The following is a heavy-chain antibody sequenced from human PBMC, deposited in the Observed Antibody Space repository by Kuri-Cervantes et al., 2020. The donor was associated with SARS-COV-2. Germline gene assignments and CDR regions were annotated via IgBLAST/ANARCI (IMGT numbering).Heavy chain of an antibody. CDR2: IKQDGSEK. CDR3: AKDRFGVHDF. CDR1: EFIFSSSW. D-gene: IGHD2-8*01. J-gene: IGHJ4*02. Sequence: GGSLRLSCAASEFIFSSSWMSWVRQAPGKGLEWVANIKQDGSEKYYLDSVKGRFTISRDNSQNTLYLQVKSLKSEDTAMYYCAKDRFGVHDFWGQGTLVTVSS. V-gene: IGHV3-7*01.